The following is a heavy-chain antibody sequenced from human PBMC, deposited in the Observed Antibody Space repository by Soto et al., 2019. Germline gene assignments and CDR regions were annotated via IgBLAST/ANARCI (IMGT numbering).Heavy chain of an antibody. V-gene: IGHV4-59*02. Sequence: SETLSLTCTVSGGSVSSYHWSWIRQPPGKGLEWIGYIYYSGSTNYNPSLKSRVTISVDKSKNQFSLKLSSVTAADTAVYYCATGSMARGVATTRYGMDVWGQGTTVTVSS. CDR3: ATGSMARGVATTRYGMDV. J-gene: IGHJ6*02. D-gene: IGHD3-10*01. CDR1: GGSVSSYH. CDR2: IYYSGST.